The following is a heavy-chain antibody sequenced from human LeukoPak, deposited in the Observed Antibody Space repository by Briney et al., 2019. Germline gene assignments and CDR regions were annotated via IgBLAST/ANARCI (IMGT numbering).Heavy chain of an antibody. V-gene: IGHV3-30*02. CDR1: GFTFSSHG. CDR3: AKDPTSLNYFDY. CDR2: IRYDGSNK. Sequence: PGGSLRLSCAASGFTFSSHGMHWVRQAPGKGLEWVAFIRYDGSNKYYADSVKGRFTISRDNSKNTQYLQMNSLRAEDTAVYYCAKDPTSLNYFDYWGQGTLVTVSS. J-gene: IGHJ4*02. D-gene: IGHD1-26*01.